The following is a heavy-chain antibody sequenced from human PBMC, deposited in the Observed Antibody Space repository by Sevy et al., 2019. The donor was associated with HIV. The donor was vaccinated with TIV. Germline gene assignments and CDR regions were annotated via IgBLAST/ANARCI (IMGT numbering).Heavy chain of an antibody. Sequence: GGSLRLSCAASGFTFSSYGMHWVRQAPGKGLEWVAVITYDGSNQYYTDSVKGGLTISRDDSKNQLYLQMNSLRAEDTAVYYCAKDHALTTLWVNNWFESWGQGTLVTVSS. J-gene: IGHJ5*01. CDR1: GFTFSSYG. V-gene: IGHV3-30*18. D-gene: IGHD4-17*01. CDR2: ITYDGSNQ. CDR3: AKDHALTTLWVNNWFES.